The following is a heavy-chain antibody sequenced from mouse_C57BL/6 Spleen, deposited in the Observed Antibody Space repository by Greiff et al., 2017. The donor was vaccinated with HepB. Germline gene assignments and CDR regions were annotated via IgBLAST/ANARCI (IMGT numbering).Heavy chain of an antibody. D-gene: IGHD1-1*01. CDR1: GFTFSDYY. V-gene: IGHV5-16*01. J-gene: IGHJ1*03. CDR2: INYDGSST. Sequence: EVHLVESEGGLVQPGSSMKLSCTASGFTFSDYYMAWVRQVPEKGLEWVANINYDGSSTYYLDPLKSRFIISRDNAKNILYLQMSSLKSEDTATYYCARDRLYYGIWYFDVWGTGTTVTVSS. CDR3: ARDRLYYGIWYFDV.